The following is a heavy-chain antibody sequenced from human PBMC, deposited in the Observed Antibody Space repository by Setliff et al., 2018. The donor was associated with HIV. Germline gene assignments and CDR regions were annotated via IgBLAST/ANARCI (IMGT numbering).Heavy chain of an antibody. CDR2: INHSGST. V-gene: IGHV4-34*01. D-gene: IGHD2-15*01. J-gene: IGHJ4*02. CDR3: ARSAARTAGTTVVAPYDY. CDR1: GGSLSGYH. Sequence: PSETLSLTCAVYGGSLSGYHWSWIRQSPEKGLEWIGEINHSGSTNYNPSLKSRVTMSVDTSKNQFSRKLSSVTAADTAVYYCARSAARTAGTTVVAPYDYWGQGTLVTVSS.